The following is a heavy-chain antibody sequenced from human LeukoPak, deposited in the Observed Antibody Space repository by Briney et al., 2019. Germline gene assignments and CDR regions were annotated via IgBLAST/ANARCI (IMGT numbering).Heavy chain of an antibody. J-gene: IGHJ6*02. CDR1: GYTFTSYG. D-gene: IGHD3-10*01. V-gene: IGHV1-18*01. Sequence: GASVKVSCKASGYTFTSYGISWVRQAPGQGLEWMGWISAYNGNTNYAQKLQGRVTMTTDTSTSTAYMELSSLRSEDTAVYYCARMHGSGSFYYGMDVWGQGTTVTVSS. CDR3: ARMHGSGSFYYGMDV. CDR2: ISAYNGNT.